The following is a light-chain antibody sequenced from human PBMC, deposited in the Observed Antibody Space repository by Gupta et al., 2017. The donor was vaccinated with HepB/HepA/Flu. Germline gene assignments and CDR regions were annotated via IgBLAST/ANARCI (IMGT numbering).Light chain of an antibody. Sequence: IVLTQSPATLSLSPGERATLSCRASQSLSSYLAWYQQKPGQAPRLLIYNTNNRATGIPDFTLTISSLEPEDFAVYYCQQRSNWVFTFGPGTKVDI. CDR2: NTN. CDR1: QSLSSY. J-gene: IGKJ3*01. CDR3: QQRSNWVFT. V-gene: IGKV3-11*01.